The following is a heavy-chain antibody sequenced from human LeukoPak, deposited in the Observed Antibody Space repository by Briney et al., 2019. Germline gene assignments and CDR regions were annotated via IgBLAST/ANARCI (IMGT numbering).Heavy chain of an antibody. CDR2: IIPILGIA. V-gene: IGHV1-69*04. CDR1: GGTFSSYA. Sequence: ASVKVSCKASGGTFSSYAISWVRQAPGQGLEWVGRIIPILGIANYAQKFQGRVTITADKSTSTAYMELSSLRSEDTAVYYCARGKVRYFDQRNYSVDVWGQGTTVTVSS. D-gene: IGHD3-9*01. CDR3: ARGKVRYFDQRNYSVDV. J-gene: IGHJ6*02.